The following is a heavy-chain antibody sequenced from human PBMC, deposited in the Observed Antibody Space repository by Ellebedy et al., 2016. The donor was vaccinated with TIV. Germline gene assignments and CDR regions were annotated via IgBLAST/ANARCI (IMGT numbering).Heavy chain of an antibody. V-gene: IGHV3-30-3*01. J-gene: IGHJ4*02. CDR3: ARGPDLYRPPFDY. D-gene: IGHD1-26*01. Sequence: GESLKISCAASGFTFSSYAMHWVRQAPGKELAWVAVISYDGSNKYYADSVKGRFTISRDASKNTLYLQMNSLRAEDTAVFYCARGPDLYRPPFDYWGQGTLVTVSS. CDR1: GFTFSSYA. CDR2: ISYDGSNK.